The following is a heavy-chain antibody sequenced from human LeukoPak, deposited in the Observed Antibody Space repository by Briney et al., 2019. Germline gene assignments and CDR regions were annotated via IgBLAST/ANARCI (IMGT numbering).Heavy chain of an antibody. D-gene: IGHD3-3*01. CDR2: MFYSGST. J-gene: IGHJ3*02. Sequence: SETLSLTCIVSGGSISGYYWSWIRQPPGKGLEWIGYMFYSGSTNYNPSLKSRVTTSGDTSKNQFSLKLSSVTAADTAVYYCARDYGYYDFSDAFDIWGQGTMVTVSS. CDR3: ARDYGYYDFSDAFDI. CDR1: GGSISGYY. V-gene: IGHV4-59*12.